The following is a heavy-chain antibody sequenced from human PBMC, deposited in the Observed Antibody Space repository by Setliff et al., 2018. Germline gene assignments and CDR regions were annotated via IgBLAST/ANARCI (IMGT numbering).Heavy chain of an antibody. CDR1: GGSFSGYY. V-gene: IGHV4-34*01. CDR3: ARRYNFWSGYFDY. D-gene: IGHD3-3*01. J-gene: IGHJ4*02. CDR2: INHSGST. Sequence: PSETLSLTCAVYGGSFSGYYWSWIRQPPGKGLEWIGEINHSGSTNYNPSLKSRITISVDTSKNQFSLKLSSVTAADTAEYYCARRYNFWSGYFDYWGQGTLVTVSS.